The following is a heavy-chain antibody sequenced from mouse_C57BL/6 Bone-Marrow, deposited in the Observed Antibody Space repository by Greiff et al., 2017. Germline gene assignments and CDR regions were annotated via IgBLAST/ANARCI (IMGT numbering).Heavy chain of an antibody. V-gene: IGHV10-1*01. J-gene: IGHJ1*03. CDR2: IRSKSNNYAT. CDR1: GFSFNTYA. CDR3: VGQDKRYFDV. Sequence: EVMLVESGGGLVQPKGSLKLSCAASGFSFNTYAMNWVRQAPGKGLEWVARIRSKSNNYATYYADSVKDRFTISRDDSESMLYLQMNNLKTEDTAMYYCVGQDKRYFDVWGTGTTVTVSS.